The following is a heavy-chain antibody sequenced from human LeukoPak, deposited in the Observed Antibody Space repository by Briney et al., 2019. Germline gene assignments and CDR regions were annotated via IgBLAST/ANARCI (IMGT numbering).Heavy chain of an antibody. CDR2: IKPNSGGT. CDR1: GYTFTGYY. J-gene: IGHJ3*02. V-gene: IGHV1-2*02. Sequence: GASVKVSCKASGYTFTGYYIHWVRQAPGQGLEWMGWIKPNSGGTNYAQKFQGRVTMTRDTSISTAYMELSRLRSDDTAVYYCARAHRGYDILTGYSPPRDAFDIWGQGTMVTVSS. D-gene: IGHD3-9*01. CDR3: ARAHRGYDILTGYSPPRDAFDI.